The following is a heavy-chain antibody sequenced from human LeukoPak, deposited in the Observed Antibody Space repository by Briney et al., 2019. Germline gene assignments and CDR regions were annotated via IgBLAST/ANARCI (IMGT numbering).Heavy chain of an antibody. J-gene: IGHJ4*02. CDR2: ISSSGSTI. CDR1: GFTFSSYE. Sequence: GGSLRLSCAASGFTFSSYEMNWVRQAPGKGLEWVSYISSSGSTIYYADSVKGRFTISRDNAKNSLYLQMNSLRAEDTAVYYCARGRQWLSHLDYWGQGTLVTVSS. CDR3: ARGRQWLSHLDY. D-gene: IGHD6-19*01. V-gene: IGHV3-48*03.